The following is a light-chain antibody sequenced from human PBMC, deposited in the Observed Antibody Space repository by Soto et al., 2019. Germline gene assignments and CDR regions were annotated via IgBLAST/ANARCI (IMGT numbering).Light chain of an antibody. CDR1: SNNVGGYNY. J-gene: IGLJ2*01. CDR2: DVT. CDR3: CSYAGTYTWI. Sequence: QSALTQPRSVSGSPGQSVTISCTGASNNVGGYNYVSWYQHHPGKVPQLIIYDVTKRPSGVPDRFSGSKSGNTASLTISGLQVEDEADYYCCSYAGTYTWIFGGVTKVTVL. V-gene: IGLV2-11*01.